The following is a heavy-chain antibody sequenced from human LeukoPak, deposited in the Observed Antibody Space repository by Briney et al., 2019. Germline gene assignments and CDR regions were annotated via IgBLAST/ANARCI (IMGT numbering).Heavy chain of an antibody. V-gene: IGHV4-4*07. D-gene: IGHD1-26*01. CDR1: GGSISSYY. CDR3: ARGATRYSGSYRPKYFDY. J-gene: IGHJ4*02. CDR2: IYTSGST. Sequence: SETLSLTCTVSGGSISSYYWSWIRQPARKGLEWIGRIYTSGSTNYNPSLKSRVIMSVDTSKNQFSLKLSSVTAADTAVYYCARGATRYSGSYRPKYFDYWGQGTLVTVSS.